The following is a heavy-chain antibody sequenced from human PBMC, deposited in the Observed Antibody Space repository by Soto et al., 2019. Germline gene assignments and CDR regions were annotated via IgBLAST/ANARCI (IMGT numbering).Heavy chain of an antibody. CDR3: ARASRCKSEYECLAWLDF. Sequence: PSETLSLTCTVSGGSISSLYWAWIRQPAGKGLEWIGRIFPSGDSNYNPSLTSRVSMSLDTSKNQFSLTVSSVTAADTAVYYCARASRCKSEYECLAWLDFWGQGILVTVSS. D-gene: IGHD3-3*01. J-gene: IGHJ4*02. CDR2: IFPSGDS. CDR1: GGSISSLY. V-gene: IGHV4-4*07.